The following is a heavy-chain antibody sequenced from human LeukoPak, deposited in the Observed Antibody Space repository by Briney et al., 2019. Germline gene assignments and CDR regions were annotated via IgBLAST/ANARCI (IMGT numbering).Heavy chain of an antibody. D-gene: IGHD6-13*01. CDR3: ARRRLIAAADWFDP. CDR1: GGSISSSSYY. J-gene: IGHJ5*02. CDR2: IYYSGST. Sequence: SETLSLTCTVSGGSISSSSYYWGWIRQPPGKGLEWIGRIYYSGSTYYNPSLKSRVTISVDTSKNQFSLKLSSVTAADTAVYYCARRRLIAAADWFDPWGQGTLVTVSS. V-gene: IGHV4-39*01.